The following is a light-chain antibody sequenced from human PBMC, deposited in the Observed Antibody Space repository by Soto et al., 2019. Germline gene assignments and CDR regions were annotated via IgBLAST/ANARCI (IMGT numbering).Light chain of an antibody. CDR1: QYMTRTY. Sequence: EIVLTQSPGTLSLSPGERATLSCRASQYMTRTYIAWYQQKPGQAPRLLIYAASNRATGIPARFSGSGSGTDFTLTISSLEPEDFAVYYCQQRSNWPLTFGGGTKVDI. J-gene: IGKJ4*01. V-gene: IGKV3-11*01. CDR2: AAS. CDR3: QQRSNWPLT.